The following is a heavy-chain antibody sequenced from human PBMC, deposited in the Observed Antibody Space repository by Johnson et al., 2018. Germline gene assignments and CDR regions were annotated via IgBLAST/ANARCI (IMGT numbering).Heavy chain of an antibody. CDR1: GYTFTSYY. CDR3: ARECTSCLGGHYFDY. D-gene: IGHD2-2*01. CDR2: INPSGGST. V-gene: IGHV1-46*01. J-gene: IGHJ4*02. Sequence: QVQLVQSGAEVKKPGASVKVSCKASGYTFTSYYMHWVRQAPGQGLEWMGIINPSGGSTSYAQKFQGRVTMTRDTSTSTVYKELSSRRSEDTAVYYWARECTSCLGGHYFDYWGKGTLVTVSS.